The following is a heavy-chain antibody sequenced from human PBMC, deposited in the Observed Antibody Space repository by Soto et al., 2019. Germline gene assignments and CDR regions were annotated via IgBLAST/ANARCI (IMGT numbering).Heavy chain of an antibody. CDR1: GFTFSSYG. Sequence: GGSLRLSCAASGFTFSSYGIHWGRQAPCKGLEWVAVIWYDGSNKYYADSVKGRFTISRDNSKNTLYLQMNSLRAEDTAVYYCARGPRSGSSNYDHYFDYWGQGTLVTVYS. CDR2: IWYDGSNK. CDR3: ARGPRSGSSNYDHYFDY. V-gene: IGHV3-33*01. D-gene: IGHD4-4*01. J-gene: IGHJ4*02.